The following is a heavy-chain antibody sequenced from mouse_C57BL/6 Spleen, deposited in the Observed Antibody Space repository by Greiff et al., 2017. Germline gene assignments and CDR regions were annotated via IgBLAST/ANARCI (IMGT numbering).Heavy chain of an antibody. CDR1: GYTFTSYW. D-gene: IGHD1-1*01. Sequence: QVQLKQSGAELVRPGSSVKLSCKASGYTFTSYWMDWVKQRPGQGLEWIGNIYPSDSETHYNQKFKDKATLTVDKSSSTAYMQLSSLTSEDSAVYYCARSEGSSPYYYAMDYWGQGTSVTVSS. CDR3: ARSEGSSPYYYAMDY. V-gene: IGHV1-61*01. CDR2: IYPSDSET. J-gene: IGHJ4*01.